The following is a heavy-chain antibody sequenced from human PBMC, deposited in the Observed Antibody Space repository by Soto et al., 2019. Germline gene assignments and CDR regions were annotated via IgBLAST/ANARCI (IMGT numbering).Heavy chain of an antibody. D-gene: IGHD2-2*01. V-gene: IGHV3-21*01. Sequence: GGSLRLSCTVSGFAFNDYGIGWVRQAPGKGLEWVSSISKSDYTYYSDSVKGRFTISRDNAKNSVSLQMNTLRVEDTAVYYCAREDSIIIPAVSDFWGQGTLVTVSS. CDR2: ISKSDYT. J-gene: IGHJ1*01. CDR1: GFAFNDYG. CDR3: AREDSIIIPAVSDF.